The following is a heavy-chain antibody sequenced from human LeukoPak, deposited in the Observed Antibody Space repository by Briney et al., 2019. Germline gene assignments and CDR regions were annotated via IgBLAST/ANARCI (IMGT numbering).Heavy chain of an antibody. CDR2: IIPIFGTA. V-gene: IGHV1-69*13. D-gene: IGHD3-3*01. CDR3: ARARPDFWSGLYYFDY. Sequence: ASVKVSCKASGYTFTSYGISWVRQAPGQGLEWMGGIIPIFGTANYAQKFQGRVTITADESTSTAYMELSSLRSEDTAVYYCARARPDFWSGLYYFDYWGQGTLVTVSS. CDR1: GYTFTSYG. J-gene: IGHJ4*02.